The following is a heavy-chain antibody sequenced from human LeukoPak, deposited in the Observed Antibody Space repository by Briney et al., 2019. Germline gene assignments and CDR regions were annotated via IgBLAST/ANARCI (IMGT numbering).Heavy chain of an antibody. V-gene: IGHV3-11*01. Sequence: GGSLSLSCAASGFTFSDYYMSWIRQAPGKGLEWVSYISSSGSTIYYADSVKGRFTISRDNAKNSLYLQMNSLRAEDTAVYYCARDPPGQQQLGYSYGYVRPKNYYYGMDVWGQGTTVTVSS. J-gene: IGHJ6*02. CDR1: GFTFSDYY. CDR3: ARDPPGQQQLGYSYGYVRPKNYYYGMDV. D-gene: IGHD5-18*01. CDR2: ISSSGSTI.